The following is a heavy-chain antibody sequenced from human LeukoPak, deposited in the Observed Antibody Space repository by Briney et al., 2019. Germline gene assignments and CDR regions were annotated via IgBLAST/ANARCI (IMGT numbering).Heavy chain of an antibody. CDR1: GGSISSGSYY. J-gene: IGHJ4*02. CDR3: ASVYTWGDTAMVGVYYFDY. Sequence: TLSLTCTVSGGSISSGSYYWSWIRQPAGKGLEWIGRIYTSGSTYYNPSLKSRVTISVDTSKNQFSLKLSSVTAADTAVYYCASVYTWGDTAMVGVYYFDYWGQGTLVTVSS. D-gene: IGHD5-18*01. CDR2: IYTSGST. V-gene: IGHV4-61*02.